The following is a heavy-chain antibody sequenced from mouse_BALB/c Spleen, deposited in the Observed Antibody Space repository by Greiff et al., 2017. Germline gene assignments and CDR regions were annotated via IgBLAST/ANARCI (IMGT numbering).Heavy chain of an antibody. CDR2: IDPANGNT. J-gene: IGHJ4*01. D-gene: IGHD1-2*01. V-gene: IGHV14-3*02. CDR1: GFNIKDTY. CDR3: ARWDTATAMDY. Sequence: VQLQQSGAELVKPGASVKLSCTASGFNIKDTYMHWVKQRPEQGLEWIGRIDPANGNTKYDPKFQGKATITADTSSNTAYLQLSSLTSEDTAVYYCARWDTATAMDYWGQGTSVTVSS.